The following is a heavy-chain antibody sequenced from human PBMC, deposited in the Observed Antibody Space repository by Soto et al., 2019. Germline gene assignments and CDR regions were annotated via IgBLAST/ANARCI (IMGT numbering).Heavy chain of an antibody. CDR1: GFTFSSYW. J-gene: IGHJ6*03. D-gene: IGHD3-16*02. CDR3: ARGVPDLGYRPHYYYMDV. CDR2: IKQDGSEK. Sequence: EVQLVESGGGLVQPGGSLRLSCAASGFTFSSYWMSWVRQAPGKGLEWVANIKQDGSEKYYVDSVKGRFTISRDNAKNSLYLQMNSRRAEDTAVYDCARGVPDLGYRPHYYYMDVWGKGTTVTVSS. V-gene: IGHV3-7*01.